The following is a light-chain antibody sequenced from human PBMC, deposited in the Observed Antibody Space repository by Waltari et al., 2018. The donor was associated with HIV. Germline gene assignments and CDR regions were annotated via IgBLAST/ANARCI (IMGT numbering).Light chain of an antibody. CDR3: GTWDSGKNVWV. J-gene: IGLJ3*02. V-gene: IGLV1-51*01. CDR1: SSNIGNNY. Sequence: QSVLTQPPSVSAAPGQTVTISCSGSSSNIGNNYVSWYQQVTGAAPKLVLSDNNERPSGIRDRFSGSKSGTSATLDITGLQPGDEADYYCGTWDSGKNVWVFGGGTKLTVL. CDR2: DNN.